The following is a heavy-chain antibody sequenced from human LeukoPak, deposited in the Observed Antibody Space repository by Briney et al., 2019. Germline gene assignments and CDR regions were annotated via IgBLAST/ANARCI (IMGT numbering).Heavy chain of an antibody. CDR3: ARDGPDDSSGYYSTEGAFDI. CDR2: ISSSGSSI. J-gene: IGHJ3*02. D-gene: IGHD3-22*01. V-gene: IGHV3-11*04. Sequence: GGSLRLSCAASGFTFSDYYMSWIRQAPGKGLEWVSYISSSGSSIYYADSVKGRFTISRDNAMNSLYLRMNSLRAEDTAVYYCARDGPDDSSGYYSTEGAFDIWGQGTMVTVSS. CDR1: GFTFSDYY.